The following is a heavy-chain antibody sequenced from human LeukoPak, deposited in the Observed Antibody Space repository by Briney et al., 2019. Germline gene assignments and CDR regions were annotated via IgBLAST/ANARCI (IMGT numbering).Heavy chain of an antibody. D-gene: IGHD3-22*01. CDR2: IYHSGST. CDR1: GGSIGSSSYY. J-gene: IGHJ4*02. Sequence: SETLSLTCSVSGGSIGSSSYYWGWIRQPPGKGLEWIGSIYHSGSTYYNPSLKSRVTISVDTSKNQFSLKLSSVTAADTAVYYCAREYYYDSSGYYGYWGQGTLVTVSS. CDR3: AREYYYDSSGYYGY. V-gene: IGHV4-39*07.